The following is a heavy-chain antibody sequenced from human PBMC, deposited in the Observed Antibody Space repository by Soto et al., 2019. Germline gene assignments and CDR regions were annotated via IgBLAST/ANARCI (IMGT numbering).Heavy chain of an antibody. CDR3: ARDGFNTVTTPEYFHH. V-gene: IGHV1-69*06. Sequence: QVQLVQSGAEVKKPGSSVKVSCKASGGTLSTYAISWVRQAPGQGLEWMGGIIFIFGTTNYAQKFQGRVTITADKSTNTVYMELSSLRSEDTAVYYCARDGFNTVTTPEYFHHWGQGTLVTVSS. CDR1: GGTLSTYA. D-gene: IGHD4-17*01. CDR2: IIFIFGTT. J-gene: IGHJ1*01.